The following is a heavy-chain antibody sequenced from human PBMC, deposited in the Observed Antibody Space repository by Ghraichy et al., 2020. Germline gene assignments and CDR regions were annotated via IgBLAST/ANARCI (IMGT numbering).Heavy chain of an antibody. D-gene: IGHD4-23*01. CDR1: GFSFSSYS. J-gene: IGHJ6*02. CDR2: ITSSSRTI. Sequence: GSLRLSCVGSGFSFSSYSMNWVRQSPGKGLEWVSYITSSSRTIFYADSVKGRFTISRDNAQDSLFLQMNSLRDEDTAVYFCARASRVVRFYYYDGMDVWGRGTTVTVSS. CDR3: ARASRVVRFYYYDGMDV. V-gene: IGHV3-48*02.